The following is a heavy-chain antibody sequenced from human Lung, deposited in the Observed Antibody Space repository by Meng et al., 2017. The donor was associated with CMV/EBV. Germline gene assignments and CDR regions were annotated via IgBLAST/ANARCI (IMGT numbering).Heavy chain of an antibody. J-gene: IGHJ6*02. CDR2: ISSSSSYI. V-gene: IGHV3-21*01. CDR1: GFTFSSYS. Sequence: EGSLRLXCAASGFTFSSYSMNWVRQAPGKGLEWVSSISSSSSYIYYADSVKGRFTISRDNAKNSLYLQMNSLRAEDTAVYYCARDQSYYDFWSGSYLYYYYYYGMDVWGQGXTVTFSS. D-gene: IGHD3-3*01. CDR3: ARDQSYYDFWSGSYLYYYYYYGMDV.